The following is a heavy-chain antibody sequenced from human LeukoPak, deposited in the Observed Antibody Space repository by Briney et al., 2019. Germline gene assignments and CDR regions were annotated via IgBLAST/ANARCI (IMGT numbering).Heavy chain of an antibody. D-gene: IGHD1-26*01. V-gene: IGHV3-74*01. CDR1: GFLFSNYW. Sequence: PGGSLRLSCAASGFLFSNYWMHWVRQAPGKGLVLVSRINSDGSIVNYADSVKGRFPISRDNAKNTLYLRMNSLRVDATAVYYCARVVSGSYPFDYWGQGTLVTVSS. CDR2: INSDGSIV. CDR3: ARVVSGSYPFDY. J-gene: IGHJ4*02.